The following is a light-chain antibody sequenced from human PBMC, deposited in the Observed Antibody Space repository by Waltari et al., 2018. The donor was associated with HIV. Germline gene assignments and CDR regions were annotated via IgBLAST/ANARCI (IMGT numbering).Light chain of an antibody. Sequence: QSVLTQPPSASGTPEQRVTISCSGSTSNIGRNTVSWFQQFPGTAPKVLIYGKNQRPSGVPDRFSGSKSATSASLAISGLQSEDEADYYCASWDDSLNGPVFGGGTKLTVV. J-gene: IGLJ2*01. CDR3: ASWDDSLNGPV. CDR1: TSNIGRNT. V-gene: IGLV1-44*01. CDR2: GKN.